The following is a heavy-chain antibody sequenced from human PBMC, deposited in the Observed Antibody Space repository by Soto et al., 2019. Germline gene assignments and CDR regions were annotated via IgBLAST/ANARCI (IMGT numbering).Heavy chain of an antibody. CDR2: IKSKTDGGTT. D-gene: IGHD3-3*01. CDR1: GFTFSNAW. V-gene: IGHV3-15*01. CDR3: TTADLAYYDFWTGHLDWFDP. Sequence: PGGSLRLSCAASGFTFSNAWMSWVRQAPGKGLEWVGRIKSKTDGGTTDYAAPVKGRITISRDDSKNTLYLQMSSLKTEDTAVYYCTTADLAYYDFWTGHLDWFDPWGQGTLVTVSS. J-gene: IGHJ5*02.